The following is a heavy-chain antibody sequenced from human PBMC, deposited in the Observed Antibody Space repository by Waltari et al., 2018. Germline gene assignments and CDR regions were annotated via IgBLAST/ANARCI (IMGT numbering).Heavy chain of an antibody. V-gene: IGHV4-59*01. Sequence: QVQLQESGPGLVKPSETLSLTCTVSGASITTYYYSWIRQSPGKGLQWIGSMYYTGTAHYNPSLKSRVTISLDTSKNQFSLSLTSVTTADTAVYYCARDYPAAHVFDYWGQGTVVAVSS. CDR2: MYYTGTA. CDR1: GASITTYY. D-gene: IGHD2-15*01. J-gene: IGHJ4*02. CDR3: ARDYPAAHVFDY.